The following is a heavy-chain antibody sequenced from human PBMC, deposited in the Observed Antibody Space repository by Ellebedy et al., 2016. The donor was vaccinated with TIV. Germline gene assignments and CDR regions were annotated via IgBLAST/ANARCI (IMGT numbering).Heavy chain of an antibody. CDR3: AKSVFLLRDYFAS. J-gene: IGHJ4*02. V-gene: IGHV3-33*03. Sequence: FTFSRDNAKNTLYLQMDSLRAEDTAVYYCAKSVFLLRDYFASWGQGTLVTVSS.